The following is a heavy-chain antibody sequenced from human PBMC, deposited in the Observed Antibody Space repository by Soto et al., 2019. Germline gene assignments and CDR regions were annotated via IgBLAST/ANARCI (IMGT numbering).Heavy chain of an antibody. V-gene: IGHV3-23*01. CDR2: ISGSGGST. CDR3: AKAYYGSGSYSWFDP. D-gene: IGHD3-10*01. J-gene: IGHJ5*02. CDR1: GFTFSSYA. Sequence: EVQLLESGGGLVQPGGSLRLSCAASGFTFSSYAMSWVHQAPGKGLEWVSAISGSGGSTYYADSVKGRFTISRDNSKNTLYLQMNSLRAEDTAVYYCAKAYYGSGSYSWFDPWGQGTLVTVSS.